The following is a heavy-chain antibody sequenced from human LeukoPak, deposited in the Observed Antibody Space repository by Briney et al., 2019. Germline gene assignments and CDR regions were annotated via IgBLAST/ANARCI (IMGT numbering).Heavy chain of an antibody. CDR1: GGSISSSSYY. V-gene: IGHV4-39*01. D-gene: IGHD3-9*01. J-gene: IGHJ4*02. CDR2: IYYSGST. Sequence: SETLSLTCTVSGGSISSSSYYWGWIRQPPGKGLEWIGSIYYSGSTYYNPSLKSRVTISVDTSKNQFSLKLSSVTAADTAVYYCARPLRYLDWSFDYWGQGTLVTVSS. CDR3: ARPLRYLDWSFDY.